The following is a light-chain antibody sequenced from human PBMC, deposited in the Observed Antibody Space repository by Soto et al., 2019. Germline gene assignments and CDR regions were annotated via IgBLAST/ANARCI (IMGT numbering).Light chain of an antibody. CDR2: AAS. Sequence: DIQMTQSPSSLSASVGDRVTITCRTSQSISSYLNWYHQKPGKAPKLLIYAASSLQSGVPSRFSGSGSGTDFTLTISSLQPEAFATYYCQQTYRTPLTFGGGTKVEI. CDR3: QQTYRTPLT. J-gene: IGKJ4*01. CDR1: QSISSY. V-gene: IGKV1-39*01.